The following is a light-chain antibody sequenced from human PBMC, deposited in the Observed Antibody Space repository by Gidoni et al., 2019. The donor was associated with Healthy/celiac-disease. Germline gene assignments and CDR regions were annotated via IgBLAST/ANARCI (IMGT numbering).Light chain of an antibody. J-gene: IGLJ2*01. V-gene: IGLV2-14*01. CDR3: SSYTSSSTLVV. CDR2: EVS. CDR1: SSDVGGYNY. Sequence: QSALTQPASVSGSPGPSITISCTGTSSDVGGYNYVSWYQQHPGKAPKLMIYEVSNRPPGVSNHFSGLQAEDEADYYCSSYTSSSTLVVFGGGTKLTVL.